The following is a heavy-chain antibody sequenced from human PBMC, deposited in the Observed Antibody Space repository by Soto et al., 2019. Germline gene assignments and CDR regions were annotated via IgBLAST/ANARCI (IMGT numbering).Heavy chain of an antibody. V-gene: IGHV4-31*11. Sequence: QVQLQASGPGLVKPSQTLSLTCAVSGRSISSVGYYWSWVRQHPGKGLDWIGSISYTGSTYYNPSLENRLSISLDTSGNRFSLRLNSVTAADTAIYYCARPNDYWNGYGPFDYWGQGSLVSVSS. J-gene: IGHJ4*02. D-gene: IGHD3-3*01. CDR2: ISYTGST. CDR3: ARPNDYWNGYGPFDY. CDR1: GRSISSVGYY.